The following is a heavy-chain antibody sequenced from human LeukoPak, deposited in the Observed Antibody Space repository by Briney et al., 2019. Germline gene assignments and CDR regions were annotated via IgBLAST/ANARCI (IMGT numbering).Heavy chain of an antibody. CDR2: IYPDDSDT. J-gene: IGHJ4*02. D-gene: IGHD3-10*01. Sequence: GESLKISCKHSEYSFPNYCIGWVRQMPGKGLEWMGIIYPDDSDTRYSPSFQGQVTISADKSISTAYLQWSSLKASDTAMDYCARRTERTYYYGSGSYYFDYWGQGTLVTVSS. V-gene: IGHV5-51*01. CDR1: EYSFPNYC. CDR3: ARRTERTYYYGSGSYYFDY.